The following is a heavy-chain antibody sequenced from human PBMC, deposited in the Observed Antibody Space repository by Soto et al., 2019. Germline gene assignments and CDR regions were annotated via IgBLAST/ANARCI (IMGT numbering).Heavy chain of an antibody. CDR2: IDNSSTKI. CDR3: ASHYDLWTGYLSPVDY. CDR1: GYTFSDYY. J-gene: IGHJ4*02. D-gene: IGHD3-3*01. Sequence: QVQLVESGGDLVKPGGSLRLSCAASGYTFSDYYLSWIRQAPGKGLEWISYIDNSSTKIYYADSVRGRFTISRDNGKNSLFLEMNNLRVEDTAVYFCASHYDLWTGYLSPVDYWGRGTLVTVSS. V-gene: IGHV3-11*01.